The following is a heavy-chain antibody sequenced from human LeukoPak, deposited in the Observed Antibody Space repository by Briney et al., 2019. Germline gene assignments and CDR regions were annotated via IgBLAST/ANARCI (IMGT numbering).Heavy chain of an antibody. CDR2: IYYSGST. V-gene: IGHV4-59*06. CDR3: ARERYSGYVDY. Sequence: PSETLSLTCTVSGGSISSYYWSWIRQHPGKGLEWIGYIYYSGSTYYSPSLKSRVTISVDTSKNQFSLKLSSVTAADTAVYYCARERYSGYVDYWGQGTLVTVSS. J-gene: IGHJ4*02. CDR1: GGSISSYY. D-gene: IGHD5-12*01.